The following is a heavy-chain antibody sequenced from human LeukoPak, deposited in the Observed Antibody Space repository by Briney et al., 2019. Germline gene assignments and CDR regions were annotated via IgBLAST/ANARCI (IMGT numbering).Heavy chain of an antibody. V-gene: IGHV4-4*07. CDR3: ARGRSITGTTTYYYYYMDV. J-gene: IGHJ6*03. CDR2: IYTSGST. D-gene: IGHD1-7*01. CDR1: GGSIISYY. Sequence: SETLSLTCTCSGGSIISYYWSWIRQPAGKGLEWIGRIYTSGSTNYNPSLKSRVTMSVDTSKNQFSLKLSSVTAADTAVYYCARGRSITGTTTYYYYYMDVWGKGTTVTVSS.